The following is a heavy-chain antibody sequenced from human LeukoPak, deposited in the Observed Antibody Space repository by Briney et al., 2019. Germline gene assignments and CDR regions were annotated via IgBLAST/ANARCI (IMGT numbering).Heavy chain of an antibody. D-gene: IGHD1-26*01. CDR2: ISGSGAST. CDR1: GFSFSSYG. J-gene: IGHJ2*01. CDR3: ARDRMGALMYFDV. Sequence: TGGSLRLSCAASGFSFSSYGMSWVRQAPGKGLEWVSGISGSGASTYYADSVKGRFTISRDNSRDRLYLETNSLRAEDTAVYYCARDRMGALMYFDVWGRGTLVTVSS. V-gene: IGHV3-23*01.